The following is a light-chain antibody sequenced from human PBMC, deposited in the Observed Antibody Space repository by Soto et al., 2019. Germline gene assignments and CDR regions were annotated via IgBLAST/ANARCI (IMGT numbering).Light chain of an antibody. CDR2: DAS. J-gene: IGKJ1*01. CDR3: HHYRGT. CDR1: QSISSW. V-gene: IGKV1-5*01. Sequence: DIQMTQSPSTLSASVGDRVTITCRASQSISSWLAWYQQKPGKAPKLLIYDASSLESGVPSRFGGSGSGTEFTLAFSSVQAHDFATYYSHHYRGTFGQGTTVE.